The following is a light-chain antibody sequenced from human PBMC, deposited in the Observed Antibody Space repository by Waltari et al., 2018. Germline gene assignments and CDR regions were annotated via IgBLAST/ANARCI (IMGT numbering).Light chain of an antibody. CDR2: DVI. CDR3: CSYSGSSTFPYV. Sequence: QSALTQPASVSGSPGQSITISCTGSRNNIGFYDLVSWDQQHPGKAPKLIIFDVIQRPSGVSDRFSGSKSGNTASLTISGLQTEDDADYYCCSYSGSSTFPYVFGPGTKVTVL. CDR1: RNNIGFYDL. J-gene: IGLJ1*01. V-gene: IGLV2-23*02.